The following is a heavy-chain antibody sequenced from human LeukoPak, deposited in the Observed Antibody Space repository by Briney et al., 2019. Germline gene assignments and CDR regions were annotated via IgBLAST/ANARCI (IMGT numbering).Heavy chain of an antibody. CDR2: INHSGST. CDR3: ARVEVNYGSGSYSINWFDP. CDR1: GGSFSGYY. Sequence: SETLSLTCAVYGGSFSGYYWSWIRQPPGKGLEWIGEINHSGSTNYNPSLKSRVPISVDTSKNQFSLKLSSVTAADTAVYYYARVEVNYGSGSYSINWFDPWGQGTLVTVSS. D-gene: IGHD3-10*01. J-gene: IGHJ5*02. V-gene: IGHV4-34*01.